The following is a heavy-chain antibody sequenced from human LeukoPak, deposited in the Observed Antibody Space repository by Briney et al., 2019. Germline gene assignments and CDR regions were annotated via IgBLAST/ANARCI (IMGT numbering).Heavy chain of an antibody. D-gene: IGHD3-22*01. J-gene: IGHJ3*02. CDR1: GYTFTSYW. Sequence: GESLKISCKGSGYTFTSYWIGWVRQMPGKGLEWMGIIYPGDSDTRYSPSFQGQVTISADKSISTAYLRWSSLKASDTAMYYCARQKTDSSGYYFDPFDIWGQGTMVTVSS. CDR3: ARQKTDSSGYYFDPFDI. CDR2: IYPGDSDT. V-gene: IGHV5-51*01.